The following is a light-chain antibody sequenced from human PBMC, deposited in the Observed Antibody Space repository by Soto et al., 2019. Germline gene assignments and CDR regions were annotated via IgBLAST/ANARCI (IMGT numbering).Light chain of an antibody. Sequence: QSVLTQPPSSYGSPGQSVTISCTGTSSDVGGYNYVSWYQQHPGKAPKLMIYEVSKRPSGVPDRFSGSKSGNTASLTVSGLQAEDEADYYCTSYAGSNNFFYVFGTGTKVTVL. J-gene: IGLJ1*01. CDR3: TSYAGSNNFFYV. CDR1: SSDVGGYNY. CDR2: EVS. V-gene: IGLV2-8*01.